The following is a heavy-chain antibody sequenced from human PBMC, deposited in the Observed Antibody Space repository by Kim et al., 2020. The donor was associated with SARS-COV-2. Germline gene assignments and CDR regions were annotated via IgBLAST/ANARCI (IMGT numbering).Heavy chain of an antibody. V-gene: IGHV3-21*01. D-gene: IGHD1-26*01. CDR2: ISSSSSYI. Sequence: GGSLRLSCAASGFTFSSYSMNWVRQAPGKGLEWVSSISSSSSYIYYADSVKGRFTISRDNAKNSLYLQMNSLRAEDTAVYYCARESQWDYYYGMDVWGQGTTVTVSS. CDR3: ARESQWDYYYGMDV. CDR1: GFTFSSYS. J-gene: IGHJ6*02.